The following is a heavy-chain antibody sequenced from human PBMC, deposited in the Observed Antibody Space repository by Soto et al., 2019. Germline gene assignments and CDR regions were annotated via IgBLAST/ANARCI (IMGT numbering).Heavy chain of an antibody. J-gene: IGHJ6*02. CDR3: ARAPPVYYYGSGSPMGDMDV. V-gene: IGHV4-31*03. Sequence: SSETLSLTCTVSGGSISSGGYYWSWIRQHPGKGLEWIGYIYYSGSTYYNPSLKSRVTISVDTSKNQFSLKLSSVTAADTAVYYCARAPPVYYYGSGSPMGDMDVWGQGTTVTVSS. CDR1: GGSISSGGYY. D-gene: IGHD3-10*01. CDR2: IYYSGST.